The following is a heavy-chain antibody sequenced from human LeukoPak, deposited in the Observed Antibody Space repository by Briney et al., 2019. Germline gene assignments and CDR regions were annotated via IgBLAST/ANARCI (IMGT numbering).Heavy chain of an antibody. J-gene: IGHJ4*02. Sequence: GGSLRLSCVASGFTYNSHAMSWVRQAPGKGLEWVSGISANGANTYYTDSVRGRFTISRDNSKNTVYLQMSSLSAEDTAIYYCSKDQGFSYYYLDYWGQGILVTVS. CDR1: GFTYNSHA. V-gene: IGHV3-23*01. CDR3: SKDQGFSYYYLDY. CDR2: ISANGANT. D-gene: IGHD5-18*01.